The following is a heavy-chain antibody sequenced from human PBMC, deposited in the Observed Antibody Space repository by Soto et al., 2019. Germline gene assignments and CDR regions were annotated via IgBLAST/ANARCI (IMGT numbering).Heavy chain of an antibody. D-gene: IGHD2-15*01. CDR3: ATNSLSSFTVHFGY. J-gene: IGHJ4*02. V-gene: IGHV3-23*01. CDR2: ISGSGGST. CDR1: GFTFSRYA. Sequence: PWGSLRLSCAASGFTFSRYAMSWVRQAPGKGLEWVSAISGSGGSTYYADSGKGRFTISRDNSKNTLYLQMNTLSAEDPALYSCATNSLSSFTVHFGYWGQGTLVTVSS.